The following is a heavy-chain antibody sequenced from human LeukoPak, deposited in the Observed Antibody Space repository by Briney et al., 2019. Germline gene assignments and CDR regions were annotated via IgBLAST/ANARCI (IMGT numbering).Heavy chain of an antibody. CDR3: ATLYYYNDGGLYFGPEAFDI. CDR2: TSGTG. CDR1: GGSISSSSYY. J-gene: IGHJ3*02. V-gene: IGHV4-61*05. Sequence: SETLSLTCTVSGGSISSSSYYLGWIRQPAGKGLEWIGITSGTGNYNPSLKSRVSMSVDTSRNLVSLTLTSVTAAGTAVYYCATLYYYNDGGLYFGPEAFDIWGQGTRVTVSS. D-gene: IGHD3-10*01.